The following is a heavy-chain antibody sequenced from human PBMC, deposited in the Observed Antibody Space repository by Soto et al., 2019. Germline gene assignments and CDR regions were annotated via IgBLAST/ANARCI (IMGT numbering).Heavy chain of an antibody. CDR2: IYSAGNT. D-gene: IGHD1-26*01. CDR1: GVTVISNY. J-gene: IGHJ6*02. Sequence: PGGFLRLSCAASGVTVISNYMSWVRQAPGKGLEWISIIYSAGNTYYADSVKGRFTISRDNSKNTLYLQMNSLGAEDTAVYYCARDFVVGGPTINYYYGMDVWGQGTTVTVSS. CDR3: ARDFVVGGPTINYYYGMDV. V-gene: IGHV3-66*01.